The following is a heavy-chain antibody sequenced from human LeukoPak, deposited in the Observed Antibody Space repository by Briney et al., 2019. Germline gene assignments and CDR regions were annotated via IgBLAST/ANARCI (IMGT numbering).Heavy chain of an antibody. CDR2: ISSNSAYI. CDR1: GFTFSSYS. D-gene: IGHD1-26*01. J-gene: IGHJ4*02. V-gene: IGHV3-21*01. CDR3: AKGRGIVGATGDY. Sequence: GGSLRLSCAASGFTFSSYSINWVRQAPGKGLEWVSSISSNSAYIFYADSVKGRFTISRDNAKNSLSLQMNSLRAEDTAVYYCAKGRGIVGATGDYWGQGTLVTVSS.